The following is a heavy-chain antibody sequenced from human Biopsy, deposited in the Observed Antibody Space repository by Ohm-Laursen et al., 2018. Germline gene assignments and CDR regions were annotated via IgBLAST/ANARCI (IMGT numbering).Heavy chain of an antibody. CDR1: GFTFDEFA. D-gene: IGHD2-2*01. V-gene: IGHV3-9*01. Sequence: SLRLSCSASGFTFDEFAIHWVRQAPGRGLEWVAAINWNSDRLDYADSVEGRFTISRDNAKNSLYLHMNSLRAEDTAVYYCATEVVPAGIGGHWLDPWGQGTLVTVSS. CDR3: ATEVVPAGIGGHWLDP. CDR2: INWNSDRL. J-gene: IGHJ5*02.